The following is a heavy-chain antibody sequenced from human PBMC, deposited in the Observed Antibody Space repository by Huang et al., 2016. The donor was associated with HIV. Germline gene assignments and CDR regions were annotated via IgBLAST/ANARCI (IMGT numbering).Heavy chain of an antibody. D-gene: IGHD6-13*01. CDR1: GNDFSNSW. V-gene: IGHV5-51*01. Sequence: VQLVQSGAEVKKPGESPKISCQGSGNDFSNSWIAWVRQVPGKGLEWRGGIYPGDSVTRYSPSFQGQVNISVDKSISTAFLQWSSLKASDSAMYYCARRRTSSWYSGNGFDVWGQGTLVIVSS. CDR2: IYPGDSVT. CDR3: ARRRTSSWYSGNGFDV. J-gene: IGHJ3*01.